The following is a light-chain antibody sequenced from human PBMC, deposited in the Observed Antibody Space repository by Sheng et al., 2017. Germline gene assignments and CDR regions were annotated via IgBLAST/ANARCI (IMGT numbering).Light chain of an antibody. CDR1: SSNIGAGND. CDR3: QSYDTSLSGSV. CDR2: TNN. V-gene: IGLV1-40*01. Sequence: QSVLTQPPSVSGAPGQRVTISCTGSSSNIGAGNDVHWYQQLPGTAPKIIIFTNNYRASGIPDRVSGSKSGTSASLAITGLLPEDEATYFCQSYDTSLSGSVFGGGTKLTVL. J-gene: IGLJ2*01.